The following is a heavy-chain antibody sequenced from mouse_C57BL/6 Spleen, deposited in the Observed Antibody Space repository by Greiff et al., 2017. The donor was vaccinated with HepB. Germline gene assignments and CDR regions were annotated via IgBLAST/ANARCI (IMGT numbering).Heavy chain of an antibody. CDR3: TRFYYWYFDV. CDR1: GYTFTDYE. J-gene: IGHJ1*03. CDR2: IDPETGGT. Sequence: QVQLQQSGAELVRPGASVTLSCKASGYTFTDYEMHWVKQTPVHGLEWIGAIDPETGGTAYNQKFKGKAILTADKSSSTAYMELRSLTSEDSAVYYCTRFYYWYFDVWGTETTVTVSS. V-gene: IGHV1-15*01.